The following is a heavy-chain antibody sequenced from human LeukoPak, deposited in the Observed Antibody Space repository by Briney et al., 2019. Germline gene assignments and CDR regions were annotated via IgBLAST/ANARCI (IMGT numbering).Heavy chain of an antibody. V-gene: IGHV3-30-3*01. J-gene: IGHJ6*02. CDR2: ISYDGSNK. CDR3: ARDSDGGGIAAAGTRRDYYYYGMDV. Sequence: GGSLRLSCAASGFTFSSYAMHWVRQAPGKGLEWVADISYDGSNKYYADSVKGRFTISRDNSKNTLYLQMNSLRAEDTAVYYCARDSDGGGIAAAGTRRDYYYYGMDVWGQGTTVTVSS. D-gene: IGHD6-13*01. CDR1: GFTFSSYA.